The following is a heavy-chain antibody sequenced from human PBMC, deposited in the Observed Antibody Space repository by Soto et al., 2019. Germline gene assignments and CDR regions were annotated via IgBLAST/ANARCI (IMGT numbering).Heavy chain of an antibody. V-gene: IGHV1-18*01. CDR3: AREGGVLGATNGYFDY. D-gene: IGHD1-26*01. J-gene: IGHJ4*02. CDR1: GYTFTSYG. CDR2: ISAYNGST. Sequence: GASVKVSCKASGYTFTSYGISWVRQAPGQGLEWMGWISAYNGSTNYAQKLQGRVTMTTDTSTSTAYMELRSLRSDDTAVYYCAREGGVLGATNGYFDYWGQGTLVTVSS.